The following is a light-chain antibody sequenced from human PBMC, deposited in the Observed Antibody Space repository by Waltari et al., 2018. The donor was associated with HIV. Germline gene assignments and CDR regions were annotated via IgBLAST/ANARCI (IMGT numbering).Light chain of an antibody. CDR2: AVS. CDR1: QNVSSSY. Sequence: EIVLTQSPGTLSLSPGDRATLSCRASQNVSSSYLAWYQQKSGQAPRLLIYAVSARATAIPDRFTGSGSGTDFTLTISRLEAEDFAVFYCQQYGSSPWTFGQGTKVEIK. CDR3: QQYGSSPWT. V-gene: IGKV3-20*01. J-gene: IGKJ1*01.